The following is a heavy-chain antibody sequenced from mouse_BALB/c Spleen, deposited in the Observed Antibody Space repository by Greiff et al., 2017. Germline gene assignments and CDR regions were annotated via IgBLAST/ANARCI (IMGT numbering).Heavy chain of an antibody. D-gene: IGHD1-2*01. CDR3: ARDPRLRLLDY. CDR2: IWAGGST. CDR1: GFSLTSYG. Sequence: VQLVESGPGLVAPSQSLSITCTVSGFSLTSYGVHWVRQPPGKGLESLGVIWAGGSTNYNSALMSRLSISKDNSKSQVCLQMNSLQTDDPAMYYCARDPRLRLLDYWGQGTTRTVAA. J-gene: IGHJ2*01. V-gene: IGHV2-9*02.